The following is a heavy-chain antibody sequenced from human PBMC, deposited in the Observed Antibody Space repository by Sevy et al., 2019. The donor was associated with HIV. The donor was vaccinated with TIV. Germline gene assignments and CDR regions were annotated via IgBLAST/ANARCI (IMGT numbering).Heavy chain of an antibody. Sequence: SETLSLTCTVSGGSISSGDYYWSWIRQPPGKGLEWIGYIYYSGSTYYNPSLKSRVTISVDTSKNQFSLKLSSVTAADTAVSYCAREDGFLEWSTDYWGQGTLVTVSS. CDR1: GGSISSGDYY. J-gene: IGHJ4*02. CDR3: AREDGFLEWSTDY. V-gene: IGHV4-30-4*01. D-gene: IGHD3-3*01. CDR2: IYYSGST.